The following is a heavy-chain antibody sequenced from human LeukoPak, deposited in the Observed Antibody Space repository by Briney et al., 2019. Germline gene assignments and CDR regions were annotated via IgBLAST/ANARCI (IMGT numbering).Heavy chain of an antibody. CDR1: GGSFSAYY. Sequence: PSETLSLTCAVYGGSFSAYYWTWIRQTPGKGLEWIGEMIPSVSNNHNPSLKSRVTISVDTPKTQFSLKLSSVTAADTAVYYCARGRQDVTMIVVVMTAVSYYLDDWGKGTTVTVS. CDR3: ARGRQDVTMIVVVMTAVSYYLDD. D-gene: IGHD3-22*01. V-gene: IGHV4-34*12. CDR2: MIPSVSN. J-gene: IGHJ6*03.